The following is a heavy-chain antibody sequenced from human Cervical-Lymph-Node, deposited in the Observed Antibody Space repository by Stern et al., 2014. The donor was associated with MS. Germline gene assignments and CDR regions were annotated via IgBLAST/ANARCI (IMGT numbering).Heavy chain of an antibody. V-gene: IGHV3-33*01. J-gene: IGHJ6*02. CDR3: ARDDCSSTNCRYYYYGMDV. CDR2: IWDDGSKE. Sequence: MQLVESGGGVVQPGRSLRLSCAASGFGFSNYGMHWVRQAPGKGLEWVAVIWDDGSKEYYADSVKGRFTISRDNSKNTLYLQMNSLRAEDAAMYYCARDDCSSTNCRYYYYGMDVWGQGTTVTVSS. D-gene: IGHD2-2*01. CDR1: GFGFSNYG.